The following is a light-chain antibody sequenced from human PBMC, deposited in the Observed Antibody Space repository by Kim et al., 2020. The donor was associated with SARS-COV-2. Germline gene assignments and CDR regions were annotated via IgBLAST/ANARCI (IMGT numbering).Light chain of an antibody. CDR2: RNN. V-gene: IGLV10-54*04. CDR3: SAWDRSLSAWV. CDR1: SNNIGYGG. J-gene: IGLJ3*02. Sequence: TAQRTWTGNSNNIGYGGAAERQQLQGHPPKLLSYRNNTRPSGIYDRFSASRSGNTAYLTITGLQPEDETDYYCSAWDRSLSAWVFGGGTQLTVL.